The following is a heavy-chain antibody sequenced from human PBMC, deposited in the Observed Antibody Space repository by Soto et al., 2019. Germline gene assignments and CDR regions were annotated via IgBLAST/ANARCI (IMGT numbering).Heavy chain of an antibody. CDR2: IYHTGTT. J-gene: IGHJ3*01. CDR3: ARGPPTINALDV. V-gene: IGHV4-4*02. D-gene: IGHD2-2*01. Sequence: PSETLSLTCDVSGASVSSNNWWTWVRQSPGTGLEWIGEIYHTGTTNYSPSLKSRVTLSVDKSKNQFSLKLTSVTAADTGVFFCARGPPTINALDVWGQGTVVTVSS. CDR1: GASVSSNNW.